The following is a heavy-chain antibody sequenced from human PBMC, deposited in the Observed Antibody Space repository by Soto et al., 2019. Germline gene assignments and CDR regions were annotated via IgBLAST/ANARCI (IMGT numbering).Heavy chain of an antibody. CDR1: GFTFSSYS. J-gene: IGHJ6*02. D-gene: IGHD3-16*01. V-gene: IGHV3-21*01. CDR3: ARGWPFGYYYYGMDV. CDR2: ISSSSSYI. Sequence: EVQLVESGGGLVQPGGSLRLSCAASGFTFSSYSMNWVRQAPGKGLEWVSSISSSSSYIYYADSVKGRFTISRDNAKNSLYLQMNSLRAEDTAVYYCARGWPFGYYYYGMDVWGQGTTVTVSS.